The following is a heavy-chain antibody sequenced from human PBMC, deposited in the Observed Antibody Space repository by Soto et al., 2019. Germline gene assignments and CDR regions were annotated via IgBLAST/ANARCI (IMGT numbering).Heavy chain of an antibody. D-gene: IGHD6-6*01. V-gene: IGHV4-31*03. Sequence: SETLSLTCTVSGGSISSGGYYWSWIRQHPGKGLEWIGYIYYSGSTYYNPSLKSRVTISVDTSKNQFSLKLSSVTAADTAVYYCAREGSSSNWFDPWGPGTLVTVSS. CDR1: GGSISSGGYY. J-gene: IGHJ5*02. CDR2: IYYSGST. CDR3: AREGSSSNWFDP.